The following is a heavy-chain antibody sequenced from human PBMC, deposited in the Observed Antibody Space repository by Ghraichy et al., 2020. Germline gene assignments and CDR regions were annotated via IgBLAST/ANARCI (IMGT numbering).Heavy chain of an antibody. Sequence: GGSLRLSCAASGFTVSINYMNWVRQAPGKGLEWVSVIYSGGSTYYADSVKGRFIISRDNSKNTLYLQMNSLRAEDSALYYCAREGLESWDAFDLWGPGTMVTVSS. CDR1: GFTVSINY. J-gene: IGHJ3*01. CDR2: IYSGGST. D-gene: IGHD6-13*01. CDR3: AREGLESWDAFDL. V-gene: IGHV3-66*01.